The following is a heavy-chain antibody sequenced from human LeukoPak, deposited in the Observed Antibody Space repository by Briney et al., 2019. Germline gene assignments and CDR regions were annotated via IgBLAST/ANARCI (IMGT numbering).Heavy chain of an antibody. Sequence: ASVKVSCKASGYTFTSYDINWVRQATGQGLEWMGWMNSNSGNTGYAQNFQRRVTMTKNPSISKAYMELSSLRSEHTAVYCCARGGDYGGNSGSSESWGQGTLVTRSP. J-gene: IGHJ5*02. CDR3: ARGGDYGGNSGSSES. V-gene: IGHV1-8*01. CDR1: GYTFTSYD. D-gene: IGHD4-23*01. CDR2: MNSNSGNT.